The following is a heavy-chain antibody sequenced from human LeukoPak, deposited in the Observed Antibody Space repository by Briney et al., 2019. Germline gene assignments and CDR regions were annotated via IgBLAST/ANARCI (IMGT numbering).Heavy chain of an antibody. D-gene: IGHD3-10*01. CDR3: ASPGRGSGSYYSAFDY. J-gene: IGHJ4*02. CDR1: GGTFSSYA. CDR2: IIPIFGTA. V-gene: IGHV1-69*06. Sequence: SVKVSCKASGGTFSSYAISWVRQAPGQGLEWMGGIIPIFGTANYAQKFQGRVTITADKSTSTAYMELSSLRSEDTAVYYCASPGRGSGSYYSAFDYWGQGTLVTVSS.